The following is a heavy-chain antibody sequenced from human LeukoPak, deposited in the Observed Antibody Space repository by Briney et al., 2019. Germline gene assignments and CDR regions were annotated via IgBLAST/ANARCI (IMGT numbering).Heavy chain of an antibody. CDR3: ARHKRTRYSSSWYEEAFDY. D-gene: IGHD6-13*01. J-gene: IGHJ4*02. CDR2: IYYSGST. V-gene: IGHV4-39*01. CDR1: GGPINSNIYY. Sequence: SETLSLTCNVSGGPINSNIYYWAWVRQPPGKGLEWIGSIYYSGSTYYNPSLKSRITISVDTSKNQFSLKLSSVTAADTAVYYCARHKRTRYSSSWYEEAFDYWGQGTLVTVSS.